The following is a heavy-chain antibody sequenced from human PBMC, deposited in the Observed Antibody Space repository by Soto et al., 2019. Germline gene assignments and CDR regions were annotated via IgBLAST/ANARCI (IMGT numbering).Heavy chain of an antibody. V-gene: IGHV4-30-4*01. Sequence: PSETLSLTCSVSGDYIHVGGYYWTWIRQRPGKGLEWMGYIYYTGKTYYNPSLESRLTMSMDRSKNQFSLRLTSVTAADTAVYFCGRDLTSYANCIDPWGQGTLVTVSS. D-gene: IGHD2-2*01. CDR2: IYYTGKT. CDR1: GDYIHVGGYY. J-gene: IGHJ5*02. CDR3: GRDLTSYANCIDP.